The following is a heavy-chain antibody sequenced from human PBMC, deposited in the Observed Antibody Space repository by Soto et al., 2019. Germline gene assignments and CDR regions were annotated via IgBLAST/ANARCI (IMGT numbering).Heavy chain of an antibody. J-gene: IGHJ4*02. CDR1: GGSISSSNW. D-gene: IGHD3-9*01. CDR2: ISHSGST. CDR3: ARAAGGDILTEYYFDY. V-gene: IGHV4-4*02. Sequence: SETLSLTCAVSGGSISSSNWWSWVRQPPGKGLEWIGEISHSGSTNYNPSLKSRVTISVDKSKNQFSLKLSSVTAADTAVYYCARAAGGDILTEYYFDYWGQGTLVTVSS.